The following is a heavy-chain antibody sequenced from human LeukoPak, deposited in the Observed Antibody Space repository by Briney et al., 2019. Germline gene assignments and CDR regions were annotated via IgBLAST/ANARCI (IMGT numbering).Heavy chain of an antibody. CDR3: ARHTLWRFDY. J-gene: IGHJ4*02. D-gene: IGHD1-1*01. CDR2: INQDGGTE. CDR1: YW. Sequence: YWXXWVRQAPGKGLEWVANINQDGGTEYYVDSMKGRFTIARDNAKNLVYLQINSLRAEDTAVYFCARHTLWRFDYWGQGALVTVSS. V-gene: IGHV3-7*01.